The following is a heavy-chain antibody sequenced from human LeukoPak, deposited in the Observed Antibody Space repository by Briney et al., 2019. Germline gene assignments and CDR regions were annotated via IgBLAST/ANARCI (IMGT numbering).Heavy chain of an antibody. V-gene: IGHV4-61*02. CDR1: GGSISSGSYY. D-gene: IGHD3-10*01. Sequence: PSETLSLTCTVSGGSISSGSYYWSWIRQPAGKGLEWIGRIYTSGSTNYNPSLKSRVTISVDTSKNQFSLKLSSVTAAVTAVYYCARTLLGIDYGSGSYDFDYWGQGTLVTVSS. J-gene: IGHJ4*02. CDR3: ARTLLGIDYGSGSYDFDY. CDR2: IYTSGST.